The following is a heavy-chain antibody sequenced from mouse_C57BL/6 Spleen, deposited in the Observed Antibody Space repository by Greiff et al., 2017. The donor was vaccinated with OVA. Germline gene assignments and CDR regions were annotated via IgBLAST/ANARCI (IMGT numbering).Heavy chain of an antibody. Sequence: EVQLQQSGAELVRPGASVKLSCTASGFNIKDDYMHWVKQRPEQGLEWIGWLDPENGDTEYASKFQGKATITADTSSNTAYLQLSSLTSEDTAVYYCTRVYGNFDYWGQGTTLTVSS. CDR3: TRVYGNFDY. V-gene: IGHV14-4*01. D-gene: IGHD2-1*01. CDR2: LDPENGDT. CDR1: GFNIKDDY. J-gene: IGHJ2*01.